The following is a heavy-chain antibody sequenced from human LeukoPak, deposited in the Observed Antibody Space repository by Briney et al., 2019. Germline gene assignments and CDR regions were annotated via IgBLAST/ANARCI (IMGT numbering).Heavy chain of an antibody. CDR1: GGSISSRSYY. J-gene: IGHJ4*02. V-gene: IGHV4-39*07. D-gene: IGHD4-17*01. CDR2: IYYSGST. Sequence: SGTLSLTCTVSGGSISSRSYYWGWIRQPPGKGLEWIGTIYYSGSTYYNPSLKSRVTISVDTSKNQFSLNLSSVTAADTAVYYCARGPGYGDYIDYWGQGTLVTVSS. CDR3: ARGPGYGDYIDY.